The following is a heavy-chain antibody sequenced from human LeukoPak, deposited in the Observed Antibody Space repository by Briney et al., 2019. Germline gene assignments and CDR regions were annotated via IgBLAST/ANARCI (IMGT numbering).Heavy chain of an antibody. CDR1: GGSITTSGYY. D-gene: IGHD2-2*01. CDR3: ARWVVPAADYPPGLGMDV. V-gene: IGHV4-34*01. CDR2: INHSGST. J-gene: IGHJ6*02. Sequence: SETLSLTCTVSGGSITTSGYYWSWIRQPPGKGLEWIGEINHSGSTNYNPSLKSRVTISVDTSKNQFSLKLSSVTAADTAVYYCARWVVPAADYPPGLGMDVWGQGTTVTVSS.